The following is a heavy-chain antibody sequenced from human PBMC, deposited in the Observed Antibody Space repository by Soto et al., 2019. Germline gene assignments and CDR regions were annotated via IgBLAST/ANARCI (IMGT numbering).Heavy chain of an antibody. Sequence: QVRLVKSGTEVKRPGSSGGISCTPSGGTFRNYAFNWVGQAPGQGLECLGGIIPFFGTANYTQKFQGRVTITADESTATVYMELRTLTSEDTAIYYCAKERGYGGPYFYYAMTVWGQGTPVIVSS. CDR2: IIPFFGTA. CDR1: GGTFRNYA. CDR3: AKERGYGGPYFYYAMTV. J-gene: IGHJ6*02. D-gene: IGHD4-17*01. V-gene: IGHV1-69*12.